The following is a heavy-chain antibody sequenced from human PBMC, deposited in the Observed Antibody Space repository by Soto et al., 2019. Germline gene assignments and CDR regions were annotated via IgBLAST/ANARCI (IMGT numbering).Heavy chain of an antibody. CDR2: IKQDGSEK. J-gene: IGHJ4*02. CDR3: ARVDGEYSSSYYFDY. Sequence: GGSLRLSCAASGFTFSSYWMSWVRQAQGKGLEWVANIKQDGSEKYYVDSVKGRFTISRDNAKNSLYLQMNSLRAEDTAVYYCARVDGEYSSSYYFDYWGQGTLVTVSS. D-gene: IGHD6-6*01. V-gene: IGHV3-7*03. CDR1: GFTFSSYW.